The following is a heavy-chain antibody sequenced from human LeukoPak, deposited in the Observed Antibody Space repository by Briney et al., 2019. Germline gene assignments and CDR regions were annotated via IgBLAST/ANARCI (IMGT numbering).Heavy chain of an antibody. Sequence: QPGRSLRLSCAASGFSFSSYGMHWVRQAPGKGLEWVAVIWYDGSKKYHADSVTGLFTISRDNSKNTLYLQMNSLRAEDTAVYYCAKDRGRSSSSGDNYYYYYGMDVWGQGTTVTVSS. CDR3: AKDRGRSSSSGDNYYYYYGMDV. J-gene: IGHJ6*02. CDR2: IWYDGSKK. V-gene: IGHV3-33*06. D-gene: IGHD6-6*01. CDR1: GFSFSSYG.